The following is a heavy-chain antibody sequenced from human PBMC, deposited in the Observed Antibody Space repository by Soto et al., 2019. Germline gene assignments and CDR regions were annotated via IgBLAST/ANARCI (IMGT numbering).Heavy chain of an antibody. CDR3: ARGILAAAVNDY. J-gene: IGHJ4*02. CDR1: GYTFTNST. CDR2: INVGNGKT. V-gene: IGHV1-3*01. Sequence: QVQLVQSGAEVKKPGASVKVSCKASGYTFTNSTMHWVRQDPGQRLEWMGWINVGNGKTKYSQKFQGRVTITRDTSASKAYMELSRLGSEDTAVYFCARGILAAAVNDYWSQGTLVTVSS. D-gene: IGHD6-13*01.